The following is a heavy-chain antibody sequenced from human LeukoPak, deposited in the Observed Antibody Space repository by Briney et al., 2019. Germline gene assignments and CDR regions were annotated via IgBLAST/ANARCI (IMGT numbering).Heavy chain of an antibody. CDR1: GGTFSSYA. Sequence: SVKVSCKASGGTFSSYAISWVRQAPGQGLEWMGGIIPIFGTANYAQKFQGRVTITADESTSTAYMELSSLRSEDTAVYYCVRERAPTGTTPYFDYWGQGTLVTVSS. D-gene: IGHD1-7*01. CDR2: IIPIFGTA. CDR3: VRERAPTGTTPYFDY. J-gene: IGHJ4*02. V-gene: IGHV1-69*13.